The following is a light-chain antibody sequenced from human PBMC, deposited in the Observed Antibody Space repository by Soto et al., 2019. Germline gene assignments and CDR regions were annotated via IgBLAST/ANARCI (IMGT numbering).Light chain of an antibody. J-gene: IGKJ5*01. Sequence: EILMTQSPATLSVSPGERATLSCRASQCVSSKLAWYQQKPGQAPRLLIYGASTRATGIPARFSGSGSGTEFTLTISSLQSEDFAVYYCQQYNNWPPITFGQGTRLEIK. CDR2: GAS. V-gene: IGKV3-15*01. CDR1: QCVSSK. CDR3: QQYNNWPPIT.